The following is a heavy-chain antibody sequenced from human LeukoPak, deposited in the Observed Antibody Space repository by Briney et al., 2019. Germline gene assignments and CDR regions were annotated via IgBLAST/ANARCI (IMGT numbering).Heavy chain of an antibody. CDR1: GFTFDDYG. CDR3: ARDYGGSSPFDY. Sequence: PGGSLRLSCAASGFTFDDYGMSWVRQAPGKGLEWVSYISSSDSTIYYADSVKGRFTISRDNAKNSLYLQMNSLRAEDTAVYYCARDYGGSSPFDYWGQGTLVTVSS. J-gene: IGHJ4*02. CDR2: ISSSDSTI. D-gene: IGHD4-23*01. V-gene: IGHV3-48*03.